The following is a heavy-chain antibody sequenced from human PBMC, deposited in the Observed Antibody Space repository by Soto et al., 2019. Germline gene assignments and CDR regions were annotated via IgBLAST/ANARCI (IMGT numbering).Heavy chain of an antibody. CDR1: GRSMSSNY. Sequence: QVHLQESGPGLVQPSETLSLTCSVSGRSMSSNYWSWIRQSPDKGLEWLGYVFYGGTDYTPSRVGRVSMSVETSKSQFSLKLTSVTVSDTAVYYCASYRGALYFESWGPGILVTVSA. V-gene: IGHV4-59*01. D-gene: IGHD3-16*01. CDR2: VFYGGT. J-gene: IGHJ4*02. CDR3: ASYRGALYFES.